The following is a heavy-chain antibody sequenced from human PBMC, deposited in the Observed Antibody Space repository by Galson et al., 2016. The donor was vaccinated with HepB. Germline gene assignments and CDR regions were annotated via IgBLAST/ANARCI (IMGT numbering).Heavy chain of an antibody. D-gene: IGHD3-16*01. J-gene: IGHJ4*02. Sequence: SETLSLTCAVSGGSVNTSNWWSWLRQSPEKGLEWIAEMYHSGSANYNGALESRVTISVDKAKNEVSLKLRSVTAADTAVYYCARHPYVWGRRNWVGFDYWGQGLEVTVSS. CDR1: GGSVNTSNW. CDR3: ARHPYVWGRRNWVGFDY. CDR2: MYHSGSA. V-gene: IGHV4-4*02.